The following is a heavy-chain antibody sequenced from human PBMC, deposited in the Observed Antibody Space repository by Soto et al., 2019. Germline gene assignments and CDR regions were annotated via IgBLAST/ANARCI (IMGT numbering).Heavy chain of an antibody. CDR2: ISYDGSNK. V-gene: IGHV3-30*03. J-gene: IGHJ4*02. CDR1: GFTFSSYG. D-gene: IGHD4-4*01. Sequence: PGGSLRLSCAASGFTFSSYGMHWVRQAPGKGLEWVAVISYDGSNKYYADSVKGRFTISRDNSKNTLYLQMNSLRAEDTAVYYCATNDYRDNNFDYWGQGTLVTVSS. CDR3: ATNDYRDNNFDY.